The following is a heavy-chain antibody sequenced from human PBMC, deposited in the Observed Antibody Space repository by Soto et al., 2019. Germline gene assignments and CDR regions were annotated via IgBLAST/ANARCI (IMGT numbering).Heavy chain of an antibody. J-gene: IGHJ5*02. D-gene: IGHD3-16*02. CDR3: ASARCTYARWFDP. Sequence: SETLSLTCTVSGGSISSGGYYWSWIRQHPGKGLEWIGYIYYSGSTYYNPSLKSRVTISVDTSKNQFSLKLSSVTAADTAVYYCASARCTYARWFDPLCQETLLTISS. CDR1: GGSISSGGYY. V-gene: IGHV4-31*03. CDR2: IYYSGST.